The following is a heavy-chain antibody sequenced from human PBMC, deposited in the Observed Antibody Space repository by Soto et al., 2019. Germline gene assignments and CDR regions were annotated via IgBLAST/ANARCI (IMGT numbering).Heavy chain of an antibody. D-gene: IGHD4-4*01. CDR3: VRGGSNYAS. CDR1: GFTFSDSW. J-gene: IGHJ5*02. V-gene: IGHV3-7*01. Sequence: VQLEESGGGAVPPGRSLRLSCSASGFTFSDSWMTWVRQAPGKGLEWVARIKPDESEKKYADSVKGRFSISRDNAKNSMYLQMDSLRGEDTAVYYCVRGGSNYASWGQGTLVTVSS. CDR2: IKPDESEK.